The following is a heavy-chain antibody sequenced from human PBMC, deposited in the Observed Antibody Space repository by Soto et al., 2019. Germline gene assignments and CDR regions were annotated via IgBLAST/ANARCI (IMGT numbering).Heavy chain of an antibody. CDR3: ARDKDLEPTVWGY. Sequence: QVHLQESGPGLVRPSETLSLSCSASGDSMATGGHYYNWIRHLPGKGLEWIGYIYYSGATHYSPSLRPRATISIDTSKNQFSLRLISVTAADTALYFCARDKDLEPTVWGYWGQGIQVTVSS. CDR2: IYYSGAT. CDR1: GDSMATGGHY. D-gene: IGHD7-27*01. V-gene: IGHV4-31*02. J-gene: IGHJ4*02.